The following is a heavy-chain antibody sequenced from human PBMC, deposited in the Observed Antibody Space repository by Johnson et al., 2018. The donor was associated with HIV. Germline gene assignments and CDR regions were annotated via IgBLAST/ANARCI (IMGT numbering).Heavy chain of an antibody. D-gene: IGHD6-13*01. Sequence: QVQLVESGGGVVQPGGSLRLSCAASGITFSSYGMHWVRQAPGKGLEWVAFIRYDGSNKYYADSVKGRFTISRDNSKNTLYLQMNSLRAEDTAVYYCAKDPIKRQLVRDDAFDIWGQGTMVTVSS. CDR1: GITFSSYG. CDR2: IRYDGSNK. J-gene: IGHJ3*02. V-gene: IGHV3-30*02. CDR3: AKDPIKRQLVRDDAFDI.